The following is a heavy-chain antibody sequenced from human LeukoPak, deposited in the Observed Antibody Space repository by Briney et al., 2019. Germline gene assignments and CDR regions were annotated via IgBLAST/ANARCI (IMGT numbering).Heavy chain of an antibody. CDR2: IYPGDSDT. CDR1: GYSFTSYW. Sequence: GESPKISCKGSGYSFTSYWIGWVRQMPGKGLEWMGIIYPGDSDTRYSPSFQGQVTISADKSISTAYLQWSSLKASDTAMYYCARRYYGRDGYNYWFDPWGQGTLVTVSS. CDR3: ARRYYGRDGYNYWFDP. J-gene: IGHJ5*02. V-gene: IGHV5-51*01. D-gene: IGHD5-24*01.